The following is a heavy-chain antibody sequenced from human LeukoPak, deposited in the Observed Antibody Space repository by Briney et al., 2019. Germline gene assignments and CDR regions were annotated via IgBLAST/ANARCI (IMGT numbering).Heavy chain of an antibody. CDR1: GYTFTSYD. V-gene: IGHV1-8*01. J-gene: IGHJ6*02. CDR3: ARSITIFGVVIRYYYYGMDV. CDR2: MNPNRGNT. D-gene: IGHD3-3*01. Sequence: ASVKVSCKGSGYTFTSYDIYWVRQATAQGLEWVGWMNPNRGNTGYAQKIQGRVTMTRITSISTAYMELSSLRSEDPAVYYCARSITIFGVVIRYYYYGMDVWGQGTTVTVSS.